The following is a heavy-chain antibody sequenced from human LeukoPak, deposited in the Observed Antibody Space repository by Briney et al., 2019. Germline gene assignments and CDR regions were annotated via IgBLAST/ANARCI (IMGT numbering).Heavy chain of an antibody. CDR2: INPNSGGT. CDR3: ARGTYYFDNTNFDY. D-gene: IGHD3-22*01. Sequence: ASVKVSCKASGYTFTGYYMHWVRQAPGQGLEWMGWINPNSGGTSYAQKFQGRVTMTRDTSISTAYMELSRLKSDDTAVYYCARGTYYFDNTNFDYWGQGTLVTVSS. CDR1: GYTFTGYY. V-gene: IGHV1-2*02. J-gene: IGHJ4*02.